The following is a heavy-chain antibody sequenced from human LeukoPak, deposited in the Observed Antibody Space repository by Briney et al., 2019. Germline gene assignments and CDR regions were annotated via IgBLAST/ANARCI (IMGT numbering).Heavy chain of an antibody. V-gene: IGHV3-74*01. CDR1: GFTFSSYW. J-gene: IGHJ4*02. CDR3: ARAVSVDYVDY. CDR2: INSDGSST. Sequence: TGGSLRLSCAASGFTFSSYWMHWVRQAPGKGLVWVSRINSDGSSTSYADSVKGRFTISRDNAKNTLYLQMNSLRAEDTAVYYCARAVSVDYVDYWGQETLVTVSS.